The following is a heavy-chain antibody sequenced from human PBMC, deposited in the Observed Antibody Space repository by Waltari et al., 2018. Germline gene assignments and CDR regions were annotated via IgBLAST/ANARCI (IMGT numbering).Heavy chain of an antibody. J-gene: IGHJ4*02. D-gene: IGHD4-17*01. CDR1: GFTFGDSA. CDR2: ISWNGGSR. Sequence: EVQLVVSGGDLVQPGRSLRLSCVTSGFTFGDSAMHWVRQFPGKGLEWVSGISWNGGSRGYADSVKGRFTISRDNAKNSLYLEMNSLRAEDTALYYCAKVGLGGDYGIFDYWGQGTLVTVSS. CDR3: AKVGLGGDYGIFDY. V-gene: IGHV3-9*01.